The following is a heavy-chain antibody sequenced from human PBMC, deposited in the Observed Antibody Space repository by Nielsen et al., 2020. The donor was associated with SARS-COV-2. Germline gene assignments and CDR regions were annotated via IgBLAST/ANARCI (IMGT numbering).Heavy chain of an antibody. CDR1: GGSVIFYY. D-gene: IGHD7-27*01. V-gene: IGHV4-59*02. CDR3: ARWATGAYYYGMDV. CDR2: IYDSGDT. J-gene: IGHJ6*02. Sequence: SETLSLTCTVSGGSVIFYYWSWIRQPPGKGLEWIGYIYDSGDTKYNPSLKSRVTISVDTSKNQFSLKLSSVTAADTAVYYCARWATGAYYYGMDVWGQGTTVTVSS.